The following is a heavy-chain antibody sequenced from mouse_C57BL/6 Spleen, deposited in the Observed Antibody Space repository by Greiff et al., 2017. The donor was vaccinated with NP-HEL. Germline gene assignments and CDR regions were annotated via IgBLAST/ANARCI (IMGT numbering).Heavy chain of an antibody. V-gene: IGHV1-59*01. CDR1: GYTFTSYW. J-gene: IGHJ2*01. Sequence: QVQLQQPGAELVRPGTSVKLSCKASGYTFTSYWMHWVKQRPGQGLEWIGVIDPSDSYTNYNQKFKGKATLTVDTSSSTAYMQLSSLTSEDSAVYYCARGLTEDYFDYWGQGTTLTVSS. CDR3: ARGLTEDYFDY. CDR2: IDPSDSYT.